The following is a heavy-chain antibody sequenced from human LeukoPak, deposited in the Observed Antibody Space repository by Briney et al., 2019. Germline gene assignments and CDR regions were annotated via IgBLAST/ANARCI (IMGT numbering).Heavy chain of an antibody. CDR2: IRSKAYGGTT. J-gene: IGHJ3*02. V-gene: IGHV3-49*03. CDR3: TRDLYPDAFDI. Sequence: PGRSLRLSCTASGFTFGDYAMSWFRQAPGKGLEWVGFIRSKAYGGTTEYAASVKGRFTISRDDSKSIAYLQVNSLKTEDTAVYYCTRDLYPDAFDIWGQGTMVTVSS. CDR1: GFTFGDYA. D-gene: IGHD2-15*01.